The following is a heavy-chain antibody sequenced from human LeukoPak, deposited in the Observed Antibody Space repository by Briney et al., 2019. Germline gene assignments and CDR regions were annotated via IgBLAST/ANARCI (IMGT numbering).Heavy chain of an antibody. Sequence: SQTLSLTCAVSGGSISSGGYSWSWIRQPPGKGLEWIGYIYHSGSTYYNPSLKSRVTISVDRSKNQFSLKLSSVTAADTAVYYCARGYYDSSGYHLDYWGQGTLVTVSS. J-gene: IGHJ4*02. CDR2: IYHSGST. V-gene: IGHV4-30-2*01. CDR3: ARGYYDSSGYHLDY. CDR1: GGSISSGGYS. D-gene: IGHD3-22*01.